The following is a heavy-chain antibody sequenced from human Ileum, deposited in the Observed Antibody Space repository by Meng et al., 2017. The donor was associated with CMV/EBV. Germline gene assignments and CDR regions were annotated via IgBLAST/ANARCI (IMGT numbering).Heavy chain of an antibody. CDR2: INNRGST. Sequence: QVQLQQWGAGHLKPSETLSLVCAVHNSAFSDYYWTWIRQSPGKGLEWIGEINNRGSTNYNPSLKSRVTISIDTSRNQFSLKLTSMTAADTAVYYCARASPQRRFLSYWGQGTLVTVSS. J-gene: IGHJ4*02. D-gene: IGHD3-3*01. CDR1: NSAFSDYY. V-gene: IGHV4-34*01. CDR3: ARASPQRRFLSY.